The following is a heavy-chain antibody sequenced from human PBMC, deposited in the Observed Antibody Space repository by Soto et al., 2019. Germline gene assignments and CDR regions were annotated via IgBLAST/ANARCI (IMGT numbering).Heavy chain of an antibody. Sequence: QVQLVESGGGLVKPGGSLRLSCAASGFTFSDYYMSWIRQAPGKGLEWVSYISSSSSYTNYADSVKGRFTISRDNAKNSLYLQRNSLRAEDTAVYYCARDCGGDCSDYYYGMDVWGQGTTVTVSS. CDR2: ISSSSSYT. CDR1: GFTFSDYY. D-gene: IGHD2-21*02. CDR3: ARDCGGDCSDYYYGMDV. V-gene: IGHV3-11*06. J-gene: IGHJ6*02.